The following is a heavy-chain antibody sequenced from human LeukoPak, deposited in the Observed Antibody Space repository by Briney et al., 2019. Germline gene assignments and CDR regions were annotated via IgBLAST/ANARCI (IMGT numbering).Heavy chain of an antibody. J-gene: IGHJ4*02. V-gene: IGHV2-5*02. CDR1: GFSLNTRGVG. Sequence: SGPTLVKPTQTLTLTCTFSGFSLNTRGVGVGWIRQPPGRALEWLALIYWDDDRRYSPSLKSRLTITKDTSKNQVVLTMTNMDPVDTTKNFWSKRKEYYGSSCFDYWGQGTLVTVSS. D-gene: IGHD3-22*01. CDR2: IYWDDDR. CDR3: SKRKEYYGSSCFDY.